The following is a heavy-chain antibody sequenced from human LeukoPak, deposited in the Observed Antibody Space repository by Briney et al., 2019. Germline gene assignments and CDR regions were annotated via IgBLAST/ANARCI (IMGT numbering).Heavy chain of an antibody. V-gene: IGHV3-74*03. Sequence: GGSLRLSCAASGVTSRNSWMHWVRQAPGKGLVWVSRITIDGSSTTYADSVKGRFTISRDSAKNSLYLQMNSLRAEDTAVYYCARDRGWELRVYYYYGMDVWGQGTTVTVSS. J-gene: IGHJ6*02. D-gene: IGHD1-26*01. CDR2: ITIDGSST. CDR3: ARDRGWELRVYYYYGMDV. CDR1: GVTSRNSW.